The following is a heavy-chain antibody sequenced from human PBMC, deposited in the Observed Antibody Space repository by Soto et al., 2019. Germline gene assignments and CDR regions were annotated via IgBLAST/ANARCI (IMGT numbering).Heavy chain of an antibody. CDR1: GYTFTSYA. CDR2: INAGNGNT. V-gene: IGHV1-3*01. J-gene: IGHJ5*02. Sequence: GASVKVSCKASGYTFTSYAMHWVRQAPGQRLEWMGWINAGNGNTKYSQKFQGRVTITRDTSASTAYMELSSLRSEDTAVYYCATASGWLTPFDPWGQGTLVTVSS. D-gene: IGHD3-16*01. CDR3: ATASGWLTPFDP.